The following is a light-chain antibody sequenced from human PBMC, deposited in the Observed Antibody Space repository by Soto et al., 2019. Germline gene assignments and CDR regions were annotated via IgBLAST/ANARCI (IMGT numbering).Light chain of an antibody. Sequence: QSVLTQPPSASLTPGQRVTISCSGSSSNIGSSSVNWYQQLPGTAPKLLIYNNNQWPSGVPDRFSGSKSGTSASLAISGLQSEDEADYYCAAWDVTLNGLYVFGTGTKVTVL. CDR2: NNN. CDR1: SSNIGSSS. V-gene: IGLV1-44*01. CDR3: AAWDVTLNGLYV. J-gene: IGLJ1*01.